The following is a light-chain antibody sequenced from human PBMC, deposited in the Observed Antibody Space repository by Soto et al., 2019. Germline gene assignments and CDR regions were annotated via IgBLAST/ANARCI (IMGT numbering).Light chain of an antibody. CDR3: SSFSSDTTLFV. J-gene: IGLJ2*01. CDR1: SSDVGGYNY. V-gene: IGLV2-8*01. CDR2: EVN. Sequence: QSVLTQPPSASGSPGQSVAISCTGTSSDVGGYNYVSWYQQHPGKAPKLMIYEVNKRPSGVPDRFSGSKSGNTASLTVSGLQAEDEADYYCSSFSSDTTLFVFGGGTKLTVL.